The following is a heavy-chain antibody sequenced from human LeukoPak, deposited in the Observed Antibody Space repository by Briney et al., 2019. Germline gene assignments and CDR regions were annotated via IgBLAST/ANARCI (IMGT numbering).Heavy chain of an antibody. J-gene: IGHJ5*02. Sequence: PSETLSLTCTVSGGSISSSSYYWGWVRQPPGKGLEGIGYIYYSGSTNYNPSLKSRVTLSVDTSKNQFSLKLSSVTAADTAVYYCARGTDKGYCSSTNCLNWFDPWGQGTLVTVSS. V-gene: IGHV4-61*05. CDR3: ARGTDKGYCSSTNCLNWFDP. D-gene: IGHD2-2*01. CDR1: GGSISSSSYY. CDR2: IYYSGST.